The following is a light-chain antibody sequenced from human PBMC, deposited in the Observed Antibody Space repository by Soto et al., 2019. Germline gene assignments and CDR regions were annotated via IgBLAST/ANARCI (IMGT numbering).Light chain of an antibody. CDR2: EDT. V-gene: IGLV2-23*02. J-gene: IGLJ2*01. CDR1: SSDVGTYNT. Sequence: QSALTQPASVSGSPGQSITISCTGTSSDVGTYNTVSWYQQHPGKAPELIIYEDTKRPSGVSNRFSGSKSGNTASLTISVLQAEDEADYHCCSYAGSNTFVIFGGGTKLTVL. CDR3: CSYAGSNTFVI.